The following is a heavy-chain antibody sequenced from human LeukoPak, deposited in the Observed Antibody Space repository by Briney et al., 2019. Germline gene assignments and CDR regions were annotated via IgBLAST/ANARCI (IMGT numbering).Heavy chain of an antibody. V-gene: IGHV3-30*18. J-gene: IGHJ4*02. Sequence: SGGSLRLSCAASGFTFSNYGMHWVRQAPGKGLEWVAVISHDGSNKYYGDSVKGRFTISRDNSKNTLFLQMNSLRAEDTAVYYCAKDLPLGTANTIYYFEYWGQGTLVTVSS. CDR3: AKDLPLGTANTIYYFEY. CDR2: ISHDGSNK. CDR1: GFTFSNYG. D-gene: IGHD3-9*01.